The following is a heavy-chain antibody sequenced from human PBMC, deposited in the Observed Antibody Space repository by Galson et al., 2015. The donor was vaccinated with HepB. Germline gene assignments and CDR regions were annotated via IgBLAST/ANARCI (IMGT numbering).Heavy chain of an antibody. CDR1: GGTFSSYA. CDR2: IIPIFGTA. J-gene: IGHJ2*01. Sequence: SVKVSCKASGGTFSSYAISWVRQAPGQGLEWMGGIIPIFGTANYAQKFQGRVTITADESTSTACMELSSLRSEDTAVYYCARVSFYGSGSYVPWYFELWGRGTLVTVSS. CDR3: ARVSFYGSGSYVPWYFEL. D-gene: IGHD3-10*01. V-gene: IGHV1-69*13.